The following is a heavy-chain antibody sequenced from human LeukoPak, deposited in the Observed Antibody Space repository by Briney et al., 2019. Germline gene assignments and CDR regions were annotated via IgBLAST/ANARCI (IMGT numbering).Heavy chain of an antibody. D-gene: IGHD4-23*01. V-gene: IGHV1-18*01. CDR2: ISPYNGDT. CDR1: GYTFTSNG. Sequence: GASVKVSCKASGYTFTSNGISWVRQAPGQGLEWMGWISPYNGDTRYTQKLQGRVTMTRDMSTSTVYMELSSLRSEDTAVYYCARSLAGGPPLHWGQGTLVTVSS. J-gene: IGHJ4*02. CDR3: ARSLAGGPPLH.